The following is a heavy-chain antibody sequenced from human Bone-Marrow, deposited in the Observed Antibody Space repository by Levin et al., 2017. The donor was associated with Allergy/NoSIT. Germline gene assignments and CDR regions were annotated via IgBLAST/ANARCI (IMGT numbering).Heavy chain of an antibody. V-gene: IGHV5-51*01. J-gene: IGHJ6*02. CDR3: ARLGCSSSRCSSPIFFYYALDV. D-gene: IGHD2-2*01. CDR2: IYPGDSDT. CDR1: GYSFSTYW. Sequence: GESLKISCQGSGYSFSTYWIGWVRQMSGRGLEWMGIIYPGDSDTRYSPSFRGQVTISADKSISTAYLEWSSLRPWDTATYFCARLGCSSSRCSSPIFFYYALDVWGQGTTVTVSS.